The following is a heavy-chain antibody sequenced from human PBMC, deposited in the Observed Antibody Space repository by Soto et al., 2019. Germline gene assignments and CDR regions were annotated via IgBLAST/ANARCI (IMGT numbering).Heavy chain of an antibody. J-gene: IGHJ6*02. Sequence: QVQLVQSGAEVKKPGSSVKVSCRASGGPFSSYAVSWVRQAPGQGLEWMGVIIPLLNTPKYVQKFQGRVTITADASATTAYMELSSLRSEDTAVYYCARESSSPNYYYYGMDVWGQGTTVTVSS. CDR2: IIPLLNTP. CDR1: GGPFSSYA. V-gene: IGHV1-69*01. CDR3: ARESSSPNYYYYGMDV. D-gene: IGHD6-6*01.